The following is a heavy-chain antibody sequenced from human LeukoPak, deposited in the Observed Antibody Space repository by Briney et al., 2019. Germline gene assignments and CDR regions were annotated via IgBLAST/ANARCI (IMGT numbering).Heavy chain of an antibody. CDR3: ITPLGYCSSASCRHGMDV. J-gene: IGHJ6*02. CDR2: YDPEHEET. CDR1: GYSLTDLP. V-gene: IGHV1-24*01. D-gene: IGHD2-2*01. Sequence: ASVKVSCKVSGYSLTDLPMHWVRQAPGKGLEWMGGYDPEHEETIYAQKFQGRVTMTEDTSSDTAYMELSSLRSEDTAVYYCITPLGYCSSASCRHGMDVWGQGTTVIVS.